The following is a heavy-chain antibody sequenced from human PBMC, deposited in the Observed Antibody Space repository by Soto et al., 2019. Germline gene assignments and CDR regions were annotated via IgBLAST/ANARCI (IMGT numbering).Heavy chain of an antibody. V-gene: IGHV3-30*18. CDR3: AEGGKGGSYYYYGMEG. D-gene: IGHD3-16*01. J-gene: IGHJ6*02. Sequence: QVQLVESGGGVVQPGRSLRLSCAASGFTFSSYGMHWVRQAPGKGLEWVAVISYDGSTKYYADSVKGRFNISRDNSKNTLDRQMNGLGAEDTAGYYRAEGGKGGSYYYYGMEGWGQGTTVTVSS. CDR2: ISYDGSTK. CDR1: GFTFSSYG.